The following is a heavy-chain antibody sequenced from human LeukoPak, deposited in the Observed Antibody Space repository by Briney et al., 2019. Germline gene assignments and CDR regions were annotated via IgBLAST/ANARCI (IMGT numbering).Heavy chain of an antibody. CDR2: ISGSGGST. CDR3: AKAPYCSGGSCYHDAFDI. CDR1: GFTFSSYA. V-gene: IGHV3-23*01. Sequence: PGGSLRLSCAASGFTFSSYAMSRVRQAPGKGLEWVSAISGSGGSTYYADSVKGRFTISRDNSKNTLYLQMNSLRAEDTAVYYCAKAPYCSGGSCYHDAFDIWGQGTMVTVSS. D-gene: IGHD2-15*01. J-gene: IGHJ3*02.